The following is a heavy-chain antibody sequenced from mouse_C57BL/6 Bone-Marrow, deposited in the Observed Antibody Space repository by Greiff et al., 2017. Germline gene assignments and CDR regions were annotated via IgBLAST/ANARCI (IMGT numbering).Heavy chain of an antibody. CDR1: GFTFSSYA. J-gene: IGHJ3*01. D-gene: IGHD2-1*01. CDR3: ERELFYYGFAY. V-gene: IGHV5-4*01. CDR2: ISDGGSYT. Sequence: DVHLVESGGGLVKPGGSLKLSCAASGFTFSSYAMSWVRQTPEKRLEWVATISDGGSYTYYPDNVKGRFTISRDNAKNNLYLQMSHLKSEDTAMYYCERELFYYGFAYWGQGTLVTVCA.